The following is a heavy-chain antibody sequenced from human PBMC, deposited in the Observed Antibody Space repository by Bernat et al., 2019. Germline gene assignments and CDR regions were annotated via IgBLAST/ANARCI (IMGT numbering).Heavy chain of an antibody. V-gene: IGHV3-23*01. Sequence: EVQLLESGGGLVQPGGSLRLSCAASGFTFSSYAMSWVRQAPGKGLEWVSAISGSGGSTYYADSVKGRFTISRDNSKNTLYLQMNSLRAEDTAVYYCAKQYYYDSSGYYLGGLDYWGQGTLVTVSS. CDR1: GFTFSSYA. D-gene: IGHD3-22*01. CDR3: AKQYYYDSSGYYLGGLDY. J-gene: IGHJ4*02. CDR2: ISGSGGST.